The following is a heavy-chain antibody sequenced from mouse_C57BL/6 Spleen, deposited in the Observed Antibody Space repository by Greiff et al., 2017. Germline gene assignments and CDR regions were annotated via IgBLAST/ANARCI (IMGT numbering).Heavy chain of an antibody. CDR2: INPSTGGT. J-gene: IGHJ4*01. D-gene: IGHD3-2*02. Sequence: VQLQQSGPELVKPGASVKISCKASGYSFTGYYMNWVKQSTEKSLEWIGEINPSTGGTTYNQKFKAKATLTVDKSSSTAYMQLKSLTSEDSAVYYCATAQATTLLLEGCWGPGASVTVSS. CDR1: GYSFTGYY. V-gene: IGHV1-42*01. CDR3: ATAQATTLLLEGC.